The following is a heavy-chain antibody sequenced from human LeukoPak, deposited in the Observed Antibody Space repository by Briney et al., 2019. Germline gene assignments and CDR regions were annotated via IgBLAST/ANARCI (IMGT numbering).Heavy chain of an antibody. V-gene: IGHV4-39*01. D-gene: IGHD3-22*01. CDR2: IYYSGST. CDR1: GGSISSSNYY. Sequence: PSETLSLTCTVSGGSISSSNYYWGWIRQPPGKGLEWIGSIYYSGSTYYNPSLKSGVTISVDTSKNQFSLKLSSVTAADTAVYYCARGYDYYDSSGYYEGNAFDIWGQGTMVTVSS. CDR3: ARGYDYYDSSGYYEGNAFDI. J-gene: IGHJ3*02.